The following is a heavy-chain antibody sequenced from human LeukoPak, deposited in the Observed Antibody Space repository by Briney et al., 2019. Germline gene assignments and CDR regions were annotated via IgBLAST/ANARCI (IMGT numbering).Heavy chain of an antibody. V-gene: IGHV3-30*02. CDR2: IRYDGSNK. D-gene: IGHD2-15*01. Sequence: PGRSLRLSCAASGFTFSSYGMHWVRQAPGKGLEWVAFIRYDGSNKYYADSVKGRFTISRDNSKNTLYLQMNSLRAEDTAVYYCAKMVAATEGFDYWGQGTLVTVSS. J-gene: IGHJ4*02. CDR3: AKMVAATEGFDY. CDR1: GFTFSSYG.